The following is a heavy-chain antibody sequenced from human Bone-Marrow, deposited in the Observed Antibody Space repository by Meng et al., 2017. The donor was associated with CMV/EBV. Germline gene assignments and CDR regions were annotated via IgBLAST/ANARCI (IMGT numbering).Heavy chain of an antibody. D-gene: IGHD5-18*01. CDR3: ARQGYSYGFPRPFDY. J-gene: IGHJ4*02. CDR1: GGTFSGYY. V-gene: IGHV4-34*01. Sequence: SETLSLTCAVYGGTFSGYYWNWIRQPAGKGLEWIGEINESGNTNYNPSLKSRVTISVDTSKNQFSLKLSSVTAADTAVYYCARQGYSYGFPRPFDYWGQGTLVTVSS. CDR2: INESGNT.